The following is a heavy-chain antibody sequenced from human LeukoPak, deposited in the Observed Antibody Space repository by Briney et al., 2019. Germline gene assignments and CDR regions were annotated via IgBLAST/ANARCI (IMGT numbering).Heavy chain of an antibody. V-gene: IGHV5-51*01. CDR2: ICPGDSDT. CDR1: GYSFANYW. CDR3: ARVGEGATSTLAMVEV. D-gene: IGHD1-26*01. J-gene: IGHJ4*02. Sequence: GESLKISCKGSGYSFANYWIAWLRQMPGKVLEWMGIICPGDSDTRYSPSFQGQVTISAHKSICTPYLKWRRLWAWDTAIYLCARVGEGATSTLAMVEVWGPGTLVTVSS.